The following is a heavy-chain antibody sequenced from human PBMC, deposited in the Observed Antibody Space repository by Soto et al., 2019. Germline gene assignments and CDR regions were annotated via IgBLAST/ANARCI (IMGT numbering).Heavy chain of an antibody. J-gene: IGHJ6*02. Sequence: ASVKVSCKASGYTFTSYGISWVRQAPGQGLEWMGWISAYNGNTNYAQKLQGRLTMTTDTSTSTAYMELRSLRSDDTAVYYCAREMNEYYYDSSGYPAFRRYYYYYGMDVWGQGTTVTVSS. CDR3: AREMNEYYYDSSGYPAFRRYYYYYGMDV. CDR1: GYTFTSYG. V-gene: IGHV1-18*01. D-gene: IGHD3-22*01. CDR2: ISAYNGNT.